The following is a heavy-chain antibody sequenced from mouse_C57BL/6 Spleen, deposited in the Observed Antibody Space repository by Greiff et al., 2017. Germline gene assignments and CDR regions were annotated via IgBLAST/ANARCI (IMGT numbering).Heavy chain of an antibody. CDR1: GYTFTDYE. Sequence: VKLVESGAEPVRPGASVTLSCKASGYTFTDYEMHWVKQTPVHGLEWIGAIDPETGGTAYNQKFKGKAILTADKSSSTAYMELRSLTSEDSAVYYCTRSSITTVVASYYAMDYWGQGTSVTVSS. CDR3: TRSSITTVVASYYAMDY. V-gene: IGHV1-15*01. J-gene: IGHJ4*01. CDR2: IDPETGGT. D-gene: IGHD1-1*01.